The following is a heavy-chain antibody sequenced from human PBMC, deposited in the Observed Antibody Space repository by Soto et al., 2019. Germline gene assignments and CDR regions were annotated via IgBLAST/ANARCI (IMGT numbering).Heavy chain of an antibody. CDR2: ISGSVGTT. Sequence: GGSLRLSCAASGFSFNGNAMTWVRQAPGKGLEWVSSISGSVGTTYYADSVKGRFTISRENSRSTLYLQMISLRAEDTALYYCAKGGKMSYWGQGTQVTVYS. V-gene: IGHV3-23*01. CDR1: GFSFNGNA. D-gene: IGHD3-16*01. J-gene: IGHJ4*02. CDR3: AKGGKMSY.